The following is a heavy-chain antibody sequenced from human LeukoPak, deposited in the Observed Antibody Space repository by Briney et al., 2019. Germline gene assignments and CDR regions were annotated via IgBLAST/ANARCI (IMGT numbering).Heavy chain of an antibody. V-gene: IGHV4-4*07. J-gene: IGHJ2*01. CDR2: IYTSGIT. Sequence: PSETLSLTCTVSGGSISSYYWNWIRQPAGKGLEWIGRIYTSGITNYSPSLKSRVTMSVDTPKNQFFLKLTSVTAADTAVYYCARDRDMLWYFDLWGRGTLVTVSS. CDR3: ARDRDMLWYFDL. D-gene: IGHD2-8*01. CDR1: GGSISSYY.